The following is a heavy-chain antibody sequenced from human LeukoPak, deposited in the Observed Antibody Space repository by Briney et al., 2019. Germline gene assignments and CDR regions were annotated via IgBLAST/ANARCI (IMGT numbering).Heavy chain of an antibody. CDR3: ARESSFDYYGMDV. CDR2: IYYSGST. J-gene: IGHJ6*02. V-gene: IGHV4-31*03. D-gene: IGHD3-3*01. CDR1: GSSISNGDHY. Sequence: SETLSLTCTVSGSSISNGDHYWSWIRQHPGKGLEWIGHIYYSGSTYYNPSLKSRGIISVETSKNQFSLKLSSVTAADTAVYYCARESSFDYYGMDVWGQGTTVTVSS.